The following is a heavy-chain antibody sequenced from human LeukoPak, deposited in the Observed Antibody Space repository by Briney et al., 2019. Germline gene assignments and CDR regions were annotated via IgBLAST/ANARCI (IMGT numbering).Heavy chain of an antibody. CDR2: IY. CDR3: ARHNYGDSEDWYFDL. D-gene: IGHD4-17*01. J-gene: IGHJ2*01. CDR1: GYSFTSYW. Sequence: GESLKISCKGFGYSFTSYWIGWVRQMPGKGLEWMGIIYSPSFQGQVTISADKSISTAYPQWSSLKASDTAMYYCARHNYGDSEDWYFDLWGRGTLVTVSS. V-gene: IGHV5-51*01.